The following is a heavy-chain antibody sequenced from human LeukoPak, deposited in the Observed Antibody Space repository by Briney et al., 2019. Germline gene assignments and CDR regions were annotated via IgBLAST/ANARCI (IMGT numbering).Heavy chain of an antibody. V-gene: IGHV3-21*01. Sequence: GGSLRLSCAASGFTFSSYSMNWVRQAPGKGLEWVSSISSSSSYIYYADSVKGRFTISRDNAKNSLYLQMNSLRAEDTAVYYCARWGTTTVVTPGLDYWGQGTLVTVSP. CDR2: ISSSSSYI. CDR3: ARWGTTTVVTPGLDY. D-gene: IGHD4-23*01. J-gene: IGHJ4*02. CDR1: GFTFSSYS.